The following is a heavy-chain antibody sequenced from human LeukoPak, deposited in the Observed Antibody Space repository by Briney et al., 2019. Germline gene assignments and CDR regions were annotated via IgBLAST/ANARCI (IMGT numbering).Heavy chain of an antibody. CDR1: GFTFSSYT. J-gene: IGHJ4*02. V-gene: IGHV3-21*05. D-gene: IGHD5-12*01. CDR2: TIGYSNNI. Sequence: GGSLRLSCSASGFTFSSYTMNWVRQAPGKGPEGVAYTIGYSNNIYYADSLKGRFTISRDNSKKSLYLQMSSLRAEDTAVYYCARGRLRGFTGYDRGDFDLWGQGTLVTVSS. CDR3: ARGRLRGFTGYDRGDFDL.